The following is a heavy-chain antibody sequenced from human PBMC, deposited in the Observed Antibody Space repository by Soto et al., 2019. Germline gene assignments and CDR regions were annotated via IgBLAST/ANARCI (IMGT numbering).Heavy chain of an antibody. Sequence: SGPTLVNPPASVRVSCKAYGFTFTSSAVQWVRQARGQRLEWIGWIVVGSGNTNYAQKFQERVTITRDMSTSTAYMELSSLRSEDTAVYYCAAGLNSSGWSPPDYWGQGTLVTVSS. CDR2: IVVGSGNT. CDR1: GFTFTSSA. J-gene: IGHJ4*02. D-gene: IGHD6-19*01. CDR3: AAGLNSSGWSPPDY. V-gene: IGHV1-58*01.